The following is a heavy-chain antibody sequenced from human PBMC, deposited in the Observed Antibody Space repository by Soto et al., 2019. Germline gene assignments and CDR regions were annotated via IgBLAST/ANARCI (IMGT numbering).Heavy chain of an antibody. V-gene: IGHV2-5*02. D-gene: IGHD4-4*01. CDR1: GFSLSTSGVG. CDR3: AHDYIAYYGMDV. J-gene: IGHJ6*02. CDR2: IYWDDDK. Sequence: QITLKESGPTVVKPTQTLTLTCTFSGFSLSTSGVGVGWIRQPPGKALEWLALIYWDDDKRYSPSLKSRLTLXKVXSKNPVVLTLANMDPLDTATYYCAHDYIAYYGMDVWGQGTTVTVSS.